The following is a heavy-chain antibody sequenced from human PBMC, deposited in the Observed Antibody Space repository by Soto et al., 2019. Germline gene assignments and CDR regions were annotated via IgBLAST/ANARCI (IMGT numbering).Heavy chain of an antibody. Sequence: QVQLVEGGGGVVQPGWSLRLSCAASGFTFSGYVMHWVRQAPGKGLEWVAVIWYDGSNKHYADSVKGRFTISRDNSKNTLYLQMNSLRAEDTAVYYCARERLGDYCFDYWGQGTLVTVSS. D-gene: IGHD4-17*01. J-gene: IGHJ4*02. CDR3: ARERLGDYCFDY. V-gene: IGHV3-33*01. CDR1: GFTFSGYV. CDR2: IWYDGSNK.